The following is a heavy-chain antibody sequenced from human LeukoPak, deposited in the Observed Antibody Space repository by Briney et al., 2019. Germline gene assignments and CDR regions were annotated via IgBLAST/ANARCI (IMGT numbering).Heavy chain of an antibody. D-gene: IGHD3-3*01. V-gene: IGHV4-59*08. Sequence: SETLSLTCTVSGGSISSYYWSWIRQPPGKGLEWIGYIYYSGSTNYNPSLKSRVTISVDTSKNQFSLKLSSVTAADTAVYYCARAAFWSGYSHLDYWGQGTLVTVSS. CDR1: GGSISSYY. J-gene: IGHJ4*02. CDR3: ARAAFWSGYSHLDY. CDR2: IYYSGST.